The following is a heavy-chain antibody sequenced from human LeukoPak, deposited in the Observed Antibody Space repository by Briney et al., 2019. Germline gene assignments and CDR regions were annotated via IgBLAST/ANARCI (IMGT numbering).Heavy chain of an antibody. CDR1: GFTFSSYA. CDR2: ISGSGGST. V-gene: IGHV3-23*01. CDR3: AKAVDIVATEYYFDY. D-gene: IGHD5-12*01. Sequence: AGGSLRLSCAASGFTFSSYAMSWVRQAPGKGLEWVSAISGSGGSTYYADSVKGRFTISRDNSKNTLYLQMNSLRAEDTAVYYCAKAVDIVATEYYFDYWGQGTLVTVSS. J-gene: IGHJ4*02.